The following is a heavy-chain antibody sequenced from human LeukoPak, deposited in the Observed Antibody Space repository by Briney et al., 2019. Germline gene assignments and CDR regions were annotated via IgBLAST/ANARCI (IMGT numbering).Heavy chain of an antibody. CDR3: ARMGDGYNRRDFDP. CDR2: IHYTGST. CDR1: GGSISSGGYY. J-gene: IGHJ5*02. Sequence: PSETLSLTCTVSGGSISSGGYYWSWIRQHPGQGLEWIGYIHYTGSTYYNPSLQSRVTISIDTSKNQFSLKVSSVTAADTAVYYCARMGDGYNRRDFDPWGQGTLVSVSS. D-gene: IGHD5-24*01. V-gene: IGHV4-31*03.